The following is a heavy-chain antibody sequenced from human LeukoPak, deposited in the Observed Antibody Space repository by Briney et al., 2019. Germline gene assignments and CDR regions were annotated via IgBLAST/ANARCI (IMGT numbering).Heavy chain of an antibody. CDR2: ISYDGSNK. V-gene: IGHV3-30-3*01. CDR1: GFTFSSYA. D-gene: IGHD5-18*01. J-gene: IGHJ3*02. CDR3: ARDPDTAHAFDI. Sequence: PGGSLRLSCAASGFTFSSYAMHWVRQAPGKGLEWVAVISYDGSNKYYADSVKGRFTISRDNSKNTLYLQMNSLRAEDTAVYYCARDPDTAHAFDIWGQGTMVTVSS.